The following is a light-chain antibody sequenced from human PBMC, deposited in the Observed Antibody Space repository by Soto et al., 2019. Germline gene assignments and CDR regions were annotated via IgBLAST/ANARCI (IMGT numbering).Light chain of an antibody. V-gene: IGLV4-69*01. Sequence: QSVLTQSPSASASLGASVKLTCTLSRGHSSYAIAWHQQQPEKGPRYLMKLNSDGSHSKGDGIPDRFSGSSSGAERYLTISSLQSEDEADYYCQTWGTGEVFGGGTKLTVL. CDR2: LNSDGSH. J-gene: IGLJ3*02. CDR1: RGHSSYA. CDR3: QTWGTGEV.